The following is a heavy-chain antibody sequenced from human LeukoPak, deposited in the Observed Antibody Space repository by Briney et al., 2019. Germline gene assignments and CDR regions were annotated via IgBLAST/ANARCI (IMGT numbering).Heavy chain of an antibody. Sequence: PGGSLRLSCAASGFTFSAYWMHWVRQAPGKGLVWVSRITGDGSATNYADSVKGRFTISRDNAKKTLFLQMNSLTAEDTAVYYCETPGGASAWYRIDYWGQGTLVTVSS. CDR2: ITGDGSAT. CDR3: ETPGGASAWYRIDY. V-gene: IGHV3-74*01. D-gene: IGHD6-19*01. J-gene: IGHJ4*02. CDR1: GFTFSAYW.